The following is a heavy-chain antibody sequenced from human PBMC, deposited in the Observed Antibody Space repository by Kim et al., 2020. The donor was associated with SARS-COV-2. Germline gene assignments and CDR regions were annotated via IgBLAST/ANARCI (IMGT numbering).Heavy chain of an antibody. D-gene: IGHD6-25*01. CDR3: SRQNNSGQDYYGLDV. Sequence: SQTLSLTCGISGDTVSTNSGAWNWIRQSPSRGLEWLGRTYYRSKWYFDYATSMKSRITINPDTSKNQFSLQLNSVTPEDTAVYFCSRQNNSGQDYYGLDVWAKGPRSPSP. CDR2: TYYRSKWYF. J-gene: IGHJ6*02. CDR1: GDTVSTNSGA. V-gene: IGHV6-1*01.